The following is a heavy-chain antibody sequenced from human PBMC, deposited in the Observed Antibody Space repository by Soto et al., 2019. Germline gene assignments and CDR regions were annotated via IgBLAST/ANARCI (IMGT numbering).Heavy chain of an antibody. CDR3: ARVVPGAEAWFGP. CDR1: GYTFSNYG. V-gene: IGHV1-18*01. D-gene: IGHD2-2*01. J-gene: IGHJ5*02. CDR2: ISLYSDAT. Sequence: QVQLVQSGGEVKRPGASVKVSCKTSGYTFSNYGITWVRQAPGQPLEWLGWISLYSDATNYAQKFQGRVSMTTHTTTTTAYMELRSLRSDDTAVYYCARVVPGAEAWFGPWGQGTLVTVAT.